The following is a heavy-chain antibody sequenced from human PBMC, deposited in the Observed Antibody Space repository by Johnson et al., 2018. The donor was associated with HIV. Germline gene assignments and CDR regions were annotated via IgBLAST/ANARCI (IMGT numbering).Heavy chain of an antibody. J-gene: IGHJ3*02. V-gene: IGHV3-15*01. CDR3: TTEGDAFDI. CDR2: IKSKTDGGTT. CDR1: GFTFSNAW. Sequence: VQLVESGGGLVKPGGSLRLSCAASGFTFSNAWMNWVRQAPGKGLEWIGRIKSKTDGGTTDYAAPVKGKFSISRDDSKNTLYLQMSSLRTEDAGVYYCTTEGDAFDIWGQGTMVTVSS.